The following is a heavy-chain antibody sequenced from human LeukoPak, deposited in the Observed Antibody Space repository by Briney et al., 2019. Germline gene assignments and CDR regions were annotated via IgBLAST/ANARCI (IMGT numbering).Heavy chain of an antibody. J-gene: IGHJ4*02. Sequence: SETLSLTCTVSGGSISSSSYYWGWIRQPPGKGLEWIGSIYYSGSTYYNPSLKSRVTISVDTSKNQFSLKLSSVTAADTAVYYCAKVSHRYDSSGYQDYWGQGTLVTVSS. CDR1: GGSISSSSYY. CDR2: IYYSGST. V-gene: IGHV4-39*07. CDR3: AKVSHRYDSSGYQDY. D-gene: IGHD3-22*01.